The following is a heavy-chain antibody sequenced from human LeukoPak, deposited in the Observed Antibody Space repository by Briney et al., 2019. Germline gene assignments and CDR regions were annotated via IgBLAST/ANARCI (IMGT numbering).Heavy chain of an antibody. D-gene: IGHD3-10*01. CDR2: INAGNGNT. V-gene: IGHV1-3*03. CDR3: ARESMVRGLFDY. CDR1: GYTFTSYA. Sequence: ASVKVSCKASGYTFTSYAMHWVRQAPGQRLEWMGWINAGNGNTKYSQEFQGRVTITRDTSASTAYMELSSLRSEDMAVYYCARESMVRGLFDYWGQGTLVTVSS. J-gene: IGHJ4*02.